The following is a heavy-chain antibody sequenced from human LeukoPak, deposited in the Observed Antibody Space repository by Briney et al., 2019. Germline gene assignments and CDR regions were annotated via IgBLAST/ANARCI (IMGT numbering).Heavy chain of an antibody. CDR1: GFTFSSYA. Sequence: PVGALRLSCAASGFTFSSYAMHWVRQAPGEGLEWVAVISYDVSNKYYADSVKGRFTISRDNSKNTLYLQMNSLRAEDTAVYYCARGRYYYDSSGYYRGYYFDYWGQGTLVTVSS. D-gene: IGHD3-22*01. J-gene: IGHJ4*02. CDR3: ARGRYYYDSSGYYRGYYFDY. V-gene: IGHV3-30-3*01. CDR2: ISYDVSNK.